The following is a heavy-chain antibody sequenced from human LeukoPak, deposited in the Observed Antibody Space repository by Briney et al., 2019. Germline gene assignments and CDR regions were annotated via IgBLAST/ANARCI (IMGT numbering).Heavy chain of an antibody. CDR1: GFTFSGYV. V-gene: IGHV3-23*01. Sequence: GGSLRLSCAVSGFTFSGYVMSWVRQAPGKGLEWVSGISGSGGSTNYADSVKGRFTISRDNSKNTLYLQMNSLRAEDTATYYCAKNYYDSSGYFYFFEYWGQGTLVSVSS. J-gene: IGHJ4*02. CDR3: AKNYYDSSGYFYFFEY. D-gene: IGHD3-22*01. CDR2: ISGSGGST.